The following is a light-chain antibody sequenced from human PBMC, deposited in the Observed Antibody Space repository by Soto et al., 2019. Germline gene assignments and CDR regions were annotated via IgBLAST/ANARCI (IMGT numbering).Light chain of an antibody. V-gene: IGKV3-15*01. CDR2: GAS. CDR1: QSVRSN. J-gene: IGKJ1*01. Sequence: EIVMTQSPATLSVSPGERATLSCRASQSVRSNLGWYQQKPGQAPRLLIYGASTRATGIPARFSGSGSGTEFTLTISSLQSEDFAVYYCQQYNNWPRTFGQGNKVEIK. CDR3: QQYNNWPRT.